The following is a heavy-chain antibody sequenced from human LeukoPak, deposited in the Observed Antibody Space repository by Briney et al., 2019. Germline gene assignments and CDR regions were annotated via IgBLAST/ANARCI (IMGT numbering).Heavy chain of an antibody. J-gene: IGHJ6*02. CDR3: ARPYDSSGSYYYYGMDV. V-gene: IGHV3-53*05. Sequence: GSLRLSCAASGFTVSSNYMSWVRRAPGKGLEWVSVIYSGGSTYYADSVKGRFTISRDNSKNTLYLQMNSLRAEDTAVYYCARPYDSSGSYYYYGMDVWGQGTTVTVSS. CDR2: IYSGGST. CDR1: GFTVSSNY. D-gene: IGHD3-22*01.